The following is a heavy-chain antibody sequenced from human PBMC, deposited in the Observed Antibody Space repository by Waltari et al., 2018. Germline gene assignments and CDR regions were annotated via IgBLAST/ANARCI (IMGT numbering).Heavy chain of an antibody. Sequence: QVQLQQWGAGLLKPSETLSLTCAVYGGSFSGYYWSWIRQPPGKGLEWIGEINHSGSTNYNPSLKSRVTISVDTSKNQFSPKLSSVTAADTAVYYCARRDCSSTSCHSFDYWGQGTLVTVSS. CDR3: ARRDCSSTSCHSFDY. CDR1: GGSFSGYY. CDR2: INHSGST. V-gene: IGHV4-34*01. J-gene: IGHJ4*02. D-gene: IGHD2-2*01.